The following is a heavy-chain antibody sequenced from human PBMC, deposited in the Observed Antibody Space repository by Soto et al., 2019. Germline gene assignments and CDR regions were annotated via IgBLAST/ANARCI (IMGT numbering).Heavy chain of an antibody. CDR3: ARDYGDYAFDY. V-gene: IGHV4-34*01. CDR1: GGSFSGYY. CDR2: INHSGST. J-gene: IGHJ4*02. D-gene: IGHD4-17*01. Sequence: SETLSLTCAVYGGSFSGYYWSWIRQPPGKGLEWIGEINHSGSTNYNPSLKSRVTISVDTSKNQFSLKLSSVTAADTAVYYCARDYGDYAFDYWGQGTLVTVSS.